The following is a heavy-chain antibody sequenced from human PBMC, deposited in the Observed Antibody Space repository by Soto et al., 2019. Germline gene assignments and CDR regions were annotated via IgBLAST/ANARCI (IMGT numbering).Heavy chain of an antibody. D-gene: IGHD6-19*01. Sequence: QVQLVQSGAEVKKPGSSVTVSCTASGGIFSNFAFNWMRQAPGQGLEWMGGIIPTLGTPHYAQKFLGRVTITADESTRTVYMEMSSLTVEDTAVYYCARVGLGAYDYWGQGTLVIVSS. CDR3: ARVGLGAYDY. CDR2: IIPTLGTP. CDR1: GGIFSNFA. V-gene: IGHV1-69*01. J-gene: IGHJ4*02.